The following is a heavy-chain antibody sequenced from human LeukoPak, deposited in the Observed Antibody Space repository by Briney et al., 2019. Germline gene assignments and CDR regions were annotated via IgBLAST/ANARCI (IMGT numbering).Heavy chain of an antibody. CDR1: GFTVSNNF. Sequence: GGSLRLSCAASGFTVSNNFMSWVRQAPGKGLDWVSIIYNDGTTHYTDSVKGRFTISRDNSENTLHLQMNSLTAEDTAVYFCARWYCSGTSCYYDYWGQGTLVTVSS. D-gene: IGHD2-2*01. CDR3: ARWYCSGTSCYYDY. CDR2: IYNDGTT. J-gene: IGHJ4*02. V-gene: IGHV3-53*01.